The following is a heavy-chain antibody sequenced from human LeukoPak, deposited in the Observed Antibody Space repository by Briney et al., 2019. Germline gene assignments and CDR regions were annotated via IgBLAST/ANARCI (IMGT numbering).Heavy chain of an antibody. J-gene: IGHJ6*02. Sequence: PGGSLRLSCAASGFTFSSYAMHWVRQAPGKGLEWVAVISYDGSNKYYSDSVKGRFTISRDNSKNTLYLQMNSLRAEDTAVYYCARAVATITNYYYYYGMDVWGQGTTVTVSS. CDR1: GFTFSSYA. CDR3: ARAVATITNYYYYYGMDV. V-gene: IGHV3-30*04. D-gene: IGHD5-12*01. CDR2: ISYDGSNK.